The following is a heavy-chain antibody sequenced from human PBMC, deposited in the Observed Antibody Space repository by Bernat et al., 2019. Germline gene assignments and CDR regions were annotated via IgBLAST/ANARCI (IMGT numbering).Heavy chain of an antibody. CDR1: GFTFGDYA. CDR3: TGGGGRWATIDCSGGSCFLALGSYRQKDAFDI. J-gene: IGHJ3*02. Sequence: EVQLVESGGGLVQPGRSLRLSCTASGFTFGDYAMSWVRQAPGKGLEWVGFIRSKAYGGTTEYAASVKGRFTISRDDSKSIAYLQMNSLKTEDTAVYYCTGGGGRWATIDCSGGSCFLALGSYRQKDAFDIWGQGTMVTVSS. V-gene: IGHV3-49*04. CDR2: IRSKAYGGTT. D-gene: IGHD2-15*01.